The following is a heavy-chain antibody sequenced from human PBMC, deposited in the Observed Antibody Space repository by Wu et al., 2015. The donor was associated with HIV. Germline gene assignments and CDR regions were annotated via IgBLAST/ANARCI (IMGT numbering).Heavy chain of an antibody. J-gene: IGHJ3*02. CDR1: GDTFNNFA. CDR3: AAGYEIVMIMGAFDI. CDR2: IIPIFNRK. V-gene: IGHV1-69*01. Sequence: QVQLVQSGADMKKPGSSVKVSCKASGDTFNNFAFNWVRQAPGQGLEWMGGIIPIFNRKNYAQKFQGRVTITTDDSTNTAYLELSSLRSEDTAVYFCAAGYEIVMIMGAFDIWGQGTLVTVSS. D-gene: IGHD3-22*01.